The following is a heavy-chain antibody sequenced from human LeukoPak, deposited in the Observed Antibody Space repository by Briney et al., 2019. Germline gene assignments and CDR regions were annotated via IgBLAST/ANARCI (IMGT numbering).Heavy chain of an antibody. Sequence: SVKVSCKASGGTFSSYTIGWVRQAPGQGLEWMGRIIPILGIANYAQKFQGRVTITADKSTSTAYMELSSLRSEDTAVYYCARDRDGDYVYYYYGMDVWGQGTTVTVSS. D-gene: IGHD4-17*01. J-gene: IGHJ6*02. CDR3: ARDRDGDYVYYYYGMDV. V-gene: IGHV1-69*04. CDR1: GGTFSSYT. CDR2: IIPILGIA.